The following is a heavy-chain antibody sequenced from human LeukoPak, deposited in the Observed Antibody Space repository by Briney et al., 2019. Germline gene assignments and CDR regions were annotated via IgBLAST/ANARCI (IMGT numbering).Heavy chain of an antibody. CDR3: ARASGYGSGDY. CDR1: AFTFSDFS. V-gene: IGHV3-21*01. J-gene: IGHJ4*02. Sequence: PGGSLRLSCAASAFTFSDFSMNWVRQAPGRGLEWVSSISSSSTYIYYADSVKGRFTISRDNAKNSLYLQMNSLRAEDTAVYYCARASGYGSGDYGGQGTLVTVSS. D-gene: IGHD3-10*01. CDR2: ISSSSTYI.